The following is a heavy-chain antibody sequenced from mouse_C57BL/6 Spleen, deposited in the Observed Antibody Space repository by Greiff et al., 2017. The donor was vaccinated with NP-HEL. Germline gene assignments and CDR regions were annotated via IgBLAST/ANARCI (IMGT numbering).Heavy chain of an antibody. CDR2: IYPGSGST. V-gene: IGHV1-55*01. J-gene: IGHJ3*01. CDR1: GYTFTSYW. CDR3: ARPHYYGSSSWFAY. Sequence: QVQLKQPGAELVKPGASVKMSCKASGYTFTSYWITWVKQRPGQGLEWIGDIYPGSGSTNYNEKFKSKATLTVDTSSSTAYMQLSSLTSEDSAVYYCARPHYYGSSSWFAYWGQGTLVTVSA. D-gene: IGHD1-1*01.